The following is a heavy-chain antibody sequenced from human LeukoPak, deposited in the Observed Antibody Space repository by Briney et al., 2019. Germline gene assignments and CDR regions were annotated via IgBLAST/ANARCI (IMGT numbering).Heavy chain of an antibody. CDR3: AKGADYYDSSGYPIDY. CDR2: IRSDSSTT. V-gene: IGHV3-23*01. CDR1: GFNLHLHA. Sequence: GGSLRLSCAASGFNLHLHAMSWVRQTPGKGLEWVADIRSDSSTTAYADSVKGRFTISRDNSKMTLYLQMDSLRAEDTAVYYCAKGADYYDSSGYPIDYWGQGTLVTVSS. J-gene: IGHJ4*02. D-gene: IGHD3-22*01.